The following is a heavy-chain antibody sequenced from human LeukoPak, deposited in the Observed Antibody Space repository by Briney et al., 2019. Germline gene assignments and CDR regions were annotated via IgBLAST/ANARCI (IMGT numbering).Heavy chain of an antibody. CDR1: GFTFSSYG. CDR3: AKGEWLLGPLHPYYFDY. Sequence: GGSLRLSCAASGFTFSSYGMHWVRQAPGKGLEWVAVIWYDGSNKYYADSVKGRFTISRDNSKNTLYLQMNSLRAEDTAVYYCAKGEWLLGPLHPYYFDYWGQGTLVTVSS. D-gene: IGHD2-2*01. V-gene: IGHV3-33*06. CDR2: IWYDGSNK. J-gene: IGHJ4*02.